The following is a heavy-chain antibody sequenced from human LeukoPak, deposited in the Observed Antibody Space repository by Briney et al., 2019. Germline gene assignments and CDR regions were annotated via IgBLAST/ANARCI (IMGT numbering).Heavy chain of an antibody. CDR3: ARDRAIVVVGTNWFDP. J-gene: IGHJ5*02. D-gene: IGHD2-15*01. Sequence: GASVKVSCKASGYTFTGYYMHWVRQAPGQGLEWMGWINPNSGGTNYAQKFQGRVTMTRDTSISTAYMELRSLRSDDTAVYYCARDRAIVVVGTNWFDPWGQGTLVTVSS. CDR1: GYTFTGYY. CDR2: INPNSGGT. V-gene: IGHV1-2*02.